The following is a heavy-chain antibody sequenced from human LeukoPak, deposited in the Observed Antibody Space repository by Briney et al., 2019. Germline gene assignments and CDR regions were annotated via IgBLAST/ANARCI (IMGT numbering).Heavy chain of an antibody. CDR2: SGWTGIGT. V-gene: IGHV3-43D*03. CDR1: GFIFNDYA. J-gene: IGHJ4*02. Sequence: GGSLRLSCAVSGFIFNDYALHWVRQVPGKGLEWLSFSGWTGIGTDYGDSVKGRFTISRDDSKNSLYLQMHSLRSEDSALYYCVRSRAASLGYFDSWGQGTLVTVSS. D-gene: IGHD7-27*01. CDR3: VRSRAASLGYFDS.